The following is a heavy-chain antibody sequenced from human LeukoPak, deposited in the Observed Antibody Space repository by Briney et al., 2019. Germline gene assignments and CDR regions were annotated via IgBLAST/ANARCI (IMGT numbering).Heavy chain of an antibody. CDR1: GFTFNTYT. J-gene: IGHJ4*02. D-gene: IGHD5-18*01. CDR3: ARDRRVQLWSPAGFDY. Sequence: GGSLRLSCAASGFTFNTYTMNWVRQAPGKGLEWVSSISSSSVYIYYADSVKGRFTISRDNAKNSLYLQMNSLRAEDTAVYYCARDRRVQLWSPAGFDYWGQGTLVTVSS. CDR2: ISSSSVYI. V-gene: IGHV3-21*01.